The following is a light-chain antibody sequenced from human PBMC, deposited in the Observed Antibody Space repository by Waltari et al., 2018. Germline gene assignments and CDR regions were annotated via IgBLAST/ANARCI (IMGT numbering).Light chain of an antibody. V-gene: IGLV2-23*01. CDR2: EGN. Sequence: QSALTQPASVSGSPGPSLTISCTGTSSDVGGYNLVLWYQQHPGKAPKLIIYEGNKWPSGVSHSFSGSKSGNTASLTISGLQAEDESDYYCCSFAGSTTGVFGGGTTLTVL. CDR3: CSFAGSTTGV. CDR1: SSDVGGYNL. J-gene: IGLJ3*02.